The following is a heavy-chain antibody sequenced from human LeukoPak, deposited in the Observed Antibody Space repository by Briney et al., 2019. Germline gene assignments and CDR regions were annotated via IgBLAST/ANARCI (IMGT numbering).Heavy chain of an antibody. CDR1: GFTFSSYS. CDR2: ISSSSSYI. J-gene: IGHJ5*02. D-gene: IGHD3-3*01. V-gene: IGHV3-21*01. CDR3: ARDPGWDFWSGYKSGVSDWFDP. Sequence: GGSLRLSCAASGFTFSSYSMNWVRQAPGKGLEWVSSISSSSSYIYYADSVKGRFTISRDNAKNSLYLQMNSLRAEDTAVHYCARDPGWDFWSGYKSGVSDWFDPWGQGTLVTVSS.